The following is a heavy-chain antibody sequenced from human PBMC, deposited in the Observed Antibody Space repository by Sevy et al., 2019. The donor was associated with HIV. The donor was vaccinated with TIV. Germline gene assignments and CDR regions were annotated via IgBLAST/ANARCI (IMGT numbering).Heavy chain of an antibody. J-gene: IGHJ4*02. CDR2: ISSSSSYI. Sequence: RGSLRLSCAASGFTFSLYTMNWVRQAPGKGLEWVSSISSSSSYISYADSVKGRFTISRDNAKNSLYLQMNSLRAEDTAVYYCAREAANFDYWGQGTLVTVSS. V-gene: IGHV3-21*01. CDR1: GFTFSLYT. CDR3: AREAANFDY. D-gene: IGHD6-25*01.